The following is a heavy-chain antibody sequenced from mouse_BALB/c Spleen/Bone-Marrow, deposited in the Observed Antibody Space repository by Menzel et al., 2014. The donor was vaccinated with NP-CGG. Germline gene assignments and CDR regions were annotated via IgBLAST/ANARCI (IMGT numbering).Heavy chain of an antibody. D-gene: IGHD1-1*01. Sequence: VQRVESGAELVRPGASVKLSCKASGYSFTSYWMNWVKQRPGQGLEWIGMIHPSDTETRLNQRFKDKATLTVDKSSSTASIKLGSRTSEDSAVDYCARLEGVYGGSFAYWGQGTLVTVSA. CDR3: ARLEGVYGGSFAY. V-gene: IGHV1S82*01. CDR2: IHPSDTET. CDR1: GYSFTSYW. J-gene: IGHJ3*01.